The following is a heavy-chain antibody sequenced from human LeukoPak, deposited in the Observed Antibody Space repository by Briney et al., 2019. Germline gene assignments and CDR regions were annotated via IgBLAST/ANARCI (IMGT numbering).Heavy chain of an antibody. CDR3: ASAGATYCGGDCLIVSSGMDV. J-gene: IGHJ6*02. CDR2: IYYSGST. Sequence: SETLSLTCTVSGGSISSSYWNWIRQPPGKGLEYIGYIYYSGSTNYNPSLKSRVTISVDTSKNQLSLKLSSVTAADTAVYYCASAGATYCGGDCLIVSSGMDVWGQGTTVTVSS. D-gene: IGHD2-21*02. V-gene: IGHV4-59*08. CDR1: GGSISSSY.